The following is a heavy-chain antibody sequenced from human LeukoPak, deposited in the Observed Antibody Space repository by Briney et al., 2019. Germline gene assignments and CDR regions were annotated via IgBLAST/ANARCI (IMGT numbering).Heavy chain of an antibody. D-gene: IGHD3-22*01. Sequence: SETLSLTCTVSGDSISTSNYYWGWIRQSPGKGLEWLGSIYYNGITHYNPSLKRRVTIYVDTSRNQFSLHVFSVTAADTAVFYCARSDYYDYRRIDFWGQGTLVTVSS. CDR3: ARSDYYDYRRIDF. CDR2: IYYNGIT. J-gene: IGHJ4*02. CDR1: GDSISTSNYY. V-gene: IGHV4-39*01.